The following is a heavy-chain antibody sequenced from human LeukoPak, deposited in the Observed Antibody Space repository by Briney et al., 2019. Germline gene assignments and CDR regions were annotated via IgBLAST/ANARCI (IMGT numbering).Heavy chain of an antibody. Sequence: ASVKVSCKASGYTFTSYGISWVRQAPGQGLDWMGWISAYNGNTNYAQTLQGRVTMTTDTSTSTAYMELRSLRSDDTAVYYCARDPEDIVVVVAATPYFDYWGQGTLVTVSS. CDR2: ISAYNGNT. CDR3: ARDPEDIVVVVAATPYFDY. V-gene: IGHV1-18*01. J-gene: IGHJ4*02. CDR1: GYTFTSYG. D-gene: IGHD2-15*01.